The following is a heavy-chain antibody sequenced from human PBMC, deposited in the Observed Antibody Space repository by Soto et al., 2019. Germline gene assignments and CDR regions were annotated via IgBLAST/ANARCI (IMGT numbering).Heavy chain of an antibody. CDR2: INSKSSDK. CDR1: GFTFSSYA. CDR3: ARVAMVNYYFFYYMDV. D-gene: IGHD5-18*01. J-gene: IGHJ6*03. V-gene: IGHV3-21*06. Sequence: EVQLVESGGALVKPGESLRLSCEASGFTFSSYAMNWVRQAPGKGLEWVSSINSKSSDKYYADSLKGRFTVSRDNSKNSLYLQMNSLRAEDTAVYFCARVAMVNYYFFYYMDVWGKGTTVTVSS.